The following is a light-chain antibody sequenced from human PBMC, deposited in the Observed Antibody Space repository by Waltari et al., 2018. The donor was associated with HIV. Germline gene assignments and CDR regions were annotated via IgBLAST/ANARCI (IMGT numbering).Light chain of an antibody. CDR2: ENN. J-gene: IGLJ2*01. V-gene: IGLV1-51*02. CDR3: AAWADSLGMA. Sequence: QSVLTQPPSVSAAPGQKVTISCSGSTDYVSWYPQFPGTAPQLLIYENNKRPPGIPGRFSGSKSGTSATLGITGRQTGDEADYYCAAWADSLGMAFGGGTKLTVL. CDR1: TDY.